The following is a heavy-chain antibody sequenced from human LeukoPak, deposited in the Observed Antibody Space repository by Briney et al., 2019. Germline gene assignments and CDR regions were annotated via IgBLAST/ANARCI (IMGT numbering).Heavy chain of an antibody. V-gene: IGHV4-39*01. Sequence: PSETLSLTCTVSGGSISSSSYYWGWIRQPPGKGLEWIGSIYYSGSTYYNPSLKSRVTISVDTSKNQFSLKLSSVTAADTAVYYCARRAGGGYYDSSGSYRSLYYYYYYMDVWGKGTTVTVSS. J-gene: IGHJ6*03. CDR1: GGSISSSSYY. CDR2: IYYSGST. CDR3: ARRAGGGYYDSSGSYRSLYYYYYYMDV. D-gene: IGHD3-22*01.